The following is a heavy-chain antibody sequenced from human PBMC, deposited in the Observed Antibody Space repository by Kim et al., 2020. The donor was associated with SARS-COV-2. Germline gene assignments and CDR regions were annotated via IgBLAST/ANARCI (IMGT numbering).Heavy chain of an antibody. CDR2: VYYNGRS. D-gene: IGHD6-13*01. CDR3: ARSYSNNWYWFDY. CDR1: DGSISTDY. Sequence: SETLSLTCIVSDGSISTDYWNWIRQPPGKGLEWVGSVYYNGRSRYNPSLKSRVTISVDASKNKFSLKVTSVTAADTAMYYCARSYSNNWYWFDYWGQGTL. J-gene: IGHJ4*02. V-gene: IGHV4-59*01.